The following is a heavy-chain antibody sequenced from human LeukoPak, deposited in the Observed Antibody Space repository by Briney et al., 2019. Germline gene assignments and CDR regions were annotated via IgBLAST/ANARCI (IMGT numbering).Heavy chain of an antibody. CDR1: GYTFTGYY. CDR2: INPNSGGT. V-gene: IGHV1-2*02. J-gene: IGHJ4*02. D-gene: IGHD6-6*01. Sequence: GASVKVSCEASGYTFTGYYMHWVRQAPGQGLEWMGWINPNSGGTNYAQKFQGRVTMTRDTSISTAYMELSRLRSDDTAVYYCARGSFASVYSSSSADYWGQGTLVTVSS. CDR3: ARGSFASVYSSSSADY.